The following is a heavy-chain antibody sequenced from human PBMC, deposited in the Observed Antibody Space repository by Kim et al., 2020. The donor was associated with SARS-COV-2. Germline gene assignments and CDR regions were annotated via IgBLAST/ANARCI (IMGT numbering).Heavy chain of an antibody. Sequence: YSPSFQGQVTISADKSISTAYLQWSSLKASDTAVYYCARGDSGSWYYFDCWGQGTLVTVSS. J-gene: IGHJ4*02. V-gene: IGHV5-51*01. CDR3: ARGDSGSWYYFDC. D-gene: IGHD6-13*01.